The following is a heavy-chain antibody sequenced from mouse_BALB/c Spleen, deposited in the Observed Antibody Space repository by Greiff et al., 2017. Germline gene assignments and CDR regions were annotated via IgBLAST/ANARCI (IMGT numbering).Heavy chain of an antibody. CDR2: INPNNGGT. CDR3: ARWTYYRYDDGYAMDY. Sequence: VQLQQSGPELVKPGASVKIPCKASGYTFTDYNMDWVKQSHGKSLEWIGDINPNNGGTIYNQKFKGKATLTVDKSSSTAYMELRSLTSEDTAVYYCARWTYYRYDDGYAMDYWGQGTSVTVSS. CDR1: GYTFTDYN. D-gene: IGHD2-14*01. V-gene: IGHV1-18*01. J-gene: IGHJ4*01.